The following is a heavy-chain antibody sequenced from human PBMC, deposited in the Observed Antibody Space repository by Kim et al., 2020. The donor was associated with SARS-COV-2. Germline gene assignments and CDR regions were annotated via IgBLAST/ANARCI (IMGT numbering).Heavy chain of an antibody. CDR3: ARDRRSYYGSGSYYRGASPRDAFDI. J-gene: IGHJ3*02. Sequence: ASVKVSCKASGYTFTGYYMHWVRQAPGQGLEWMGWINPNSGGTNYAQKFQGRVTMTRDTSISTAYMELSRLRSDDTAVYYCARDRRSYYGSGSYYRGASPRDAFDIWGQGTMVTVSS. CDR1: GYTFTGYY. V-gene: IGHV1-2*02. CDR2: INPNSGGT. D-gene: IGHD3-10*01.